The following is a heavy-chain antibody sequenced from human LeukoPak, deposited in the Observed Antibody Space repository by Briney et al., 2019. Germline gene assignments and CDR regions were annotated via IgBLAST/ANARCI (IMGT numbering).Heavy chain of an antibody. D-gene: IGHD3-3*01. Sequence: SETLSLTCAVYGGSFSGYYWSWIRQPPGKGLEWIGFSYYYGNTNYNPSLKSRVTISVDMSKNQFSLSLRSVTAADTAVYYCARGGWYDFWSGLDYWGQGTLVTVSS. J-gene: IGHJ4*02. CDR1: GGSFSGYY. CDR3: ARGGWYDFWSGLDY. CDR2: SYYYGNT. V-gene: IGHV4-59*01.